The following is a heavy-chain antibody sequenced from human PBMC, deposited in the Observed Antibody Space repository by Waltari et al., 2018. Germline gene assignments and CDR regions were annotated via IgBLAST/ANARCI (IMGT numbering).Heavy chain of an antibody. D-gene: IGHD4-17*01. CDR2: ITKSDII. CDR1: GVTLSDFS. Sequence: QVQLVESGGGLVKPGGSLGLSWAASGVTLSDFSWSWVRQAPGKGLEWVSYITKSDIIYYEDSVKGRFTISRDNAKNSLYLQMSSLRADDTAVYYCARRGDSFTFDIWGQGTTVTVSS. CDR3: ARRGDSFTFDI. V-gene: IGHV3-11*04. J-gene: IGHJ3*02.